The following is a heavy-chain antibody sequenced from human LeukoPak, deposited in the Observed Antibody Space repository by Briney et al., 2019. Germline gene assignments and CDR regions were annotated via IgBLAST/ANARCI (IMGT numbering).Heavy chain of an antibody. D-gene: IGHD6-19*01. J-gene: IGHJ4*02. V-gene: IGHV3-23*01. CDR2: ISGGGGNT. CDR3: AKASSYSSGWYDY. CDR1: GFTFSSYV. Sequence: PGGSLRLSCAASGFTFSSYVMNWVRQAPGKGLEWVSTISGGGGNTYYADSVKGRFTISRDNSKNTLYLQLNSLRADDTAIYYCAKASSYSSGWYDYWGQGTLVTVPS.